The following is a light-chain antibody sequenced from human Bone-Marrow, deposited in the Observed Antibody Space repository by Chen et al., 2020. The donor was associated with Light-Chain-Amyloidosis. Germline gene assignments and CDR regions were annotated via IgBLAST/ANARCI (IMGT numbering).Light chain of an antibody. CDR3: QVWDRSSDRPV. V-gene: IGLV3-21*02. CDR2: DDS. Sequence: SYVLTQPSSVSVAPGQTATIACGGNNIGSTSVHWYQQTPGQAPLLVVYDDSDRPSGIPERLSGSNSGNTAILTSSRLEAGDEADYYCQVWDRSSDRPVFGGGTKLTVL. CDR1: NIGSTS. J-gene: IGLJ3*02.